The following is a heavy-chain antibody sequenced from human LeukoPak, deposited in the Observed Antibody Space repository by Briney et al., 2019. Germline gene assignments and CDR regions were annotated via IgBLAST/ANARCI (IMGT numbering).Heavy chain of an antibody. J-gene: IGHJ4*02. Sequence: ASVKVSCKASGCTFTSYGISWVRQAPGQGLEWMGWISAYNGNTNYAQKLQGRVTMTTDTSTSTAYMELRSLRSDDTAVYYCARDTMVRGVIIPRFDYWGQGTLVTVSS. CDR3: ARDTMVRGVIIPRFDY. CDR2: ISAYNGNT. CDR1: GCTFTSYG. V-gene: IGHV1-18*01. D-gene: IGHD3-10*01.